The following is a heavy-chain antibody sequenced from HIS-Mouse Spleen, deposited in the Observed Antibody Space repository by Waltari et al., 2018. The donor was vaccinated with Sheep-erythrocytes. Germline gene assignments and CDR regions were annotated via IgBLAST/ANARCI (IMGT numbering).Heavy chain of an antibody. CDR3: ARLELGQFDY. CDR2: IYYSGST. D-gene: IGHD1-26*01. CDR1: GGSLSSSY. J-gene: IGHJ4*02. V-gene: IGHV4-59*08. Sequence: QVQLQESGPGLVKPSETLSLTCTVAGGSLSSSYLSWIRQPPGKGLEWIGYIYYSGSTNYNPSLKSRVTISVDTSKNQFSLKLSSVTAADTAVYYCARLELGQFDYWGQGTLVTVSS.